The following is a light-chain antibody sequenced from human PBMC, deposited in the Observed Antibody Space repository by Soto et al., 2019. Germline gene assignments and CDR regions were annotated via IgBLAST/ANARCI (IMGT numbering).Light chain of an antibody. CDR1: QGVTTN. V-gene: IGKV3-15*01. Sequence: EIVMTPSPATLSVSPGERATLSCRAGQGVTTNFAWYQQKSGQSPRLLIYDVSIRATGVPARFSATGSETDFTLTISGLQSEDSAVYYCQQYGSSPRTFGQGTKVDIK. CDR3: QQYGSSPRT. J-gene: IGKJ1*01. CDR2: DVS.